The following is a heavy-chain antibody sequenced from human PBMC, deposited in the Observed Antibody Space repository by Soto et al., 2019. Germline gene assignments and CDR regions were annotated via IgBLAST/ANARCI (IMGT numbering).Heavy chain of an antibody. CDR3: ARDKEVTYCGGDCYPPGY. CDR1: GYTFTSYG. Sequence: GASVKVSCKASGYTFTSYGISWVRQAPGQGLEWMGWISAYNGKTNYAQKLQGRVTMTTDTSTSIAYMELWSLRSDDTAVYYCARDKEVTYCGGDCYPPGYWGQGTLVTVSS. D-gene: IGHD2-21*02. V-gene: IGHV1-18*04. J-gene: IGHJ4*02. CDR2: ISAYNGKT.